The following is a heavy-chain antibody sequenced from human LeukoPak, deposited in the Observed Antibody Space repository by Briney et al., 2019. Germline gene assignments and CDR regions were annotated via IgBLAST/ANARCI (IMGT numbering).Heavy chain of an antibody. V-gene: IGHV1-69*05. CDR2: IIPIFGTA. D-gene: IGHD7-27*01. Sequence: ASVKVSCKASGGTFSSYAISWVRQAPGQGLEWMGGIIPIFGTANYAQKFQGRVTITTDESTSTAYMELSSLRSEDTAVYYCASRTGEDYYYYMDVWGKGTTVTVSS. J-gene: IGHJ6*03. CDR1: GGTFSSYA. CDR3: ASRTGEDYYYYMDV.